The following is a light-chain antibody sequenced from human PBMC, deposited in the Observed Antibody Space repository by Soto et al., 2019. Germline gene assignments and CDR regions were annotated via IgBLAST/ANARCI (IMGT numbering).Light chain of an antibody. CDR3: QAWDSSTAK. CDR2: QDS. Sequence: SYELTQPPSVSMSPGQTASITCSGDKLGDKYACWYQQKPGQSPVLVIYQDSKRPSGIPERFSGSNSGNTATLTISGTQAMDEADYYCQAWDSSTAKFGGGTKLTVL. CDR1: KLGDKY. J-gene: IGLJ2*01. V-gene: IGLV3-1*01.